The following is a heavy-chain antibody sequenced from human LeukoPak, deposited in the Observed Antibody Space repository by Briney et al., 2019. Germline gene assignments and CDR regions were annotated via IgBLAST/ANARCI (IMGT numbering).Heavy chain of an antibody. CDR1: GFTFSNAW. J-gene: IGHJ6*04. CDR2: IKSKTDGGTT. V-gene: IGHV3-15*01. Sequence: AGSLRLSCAASGFTFSNAWMSWVRQAPGKGREWVGRIKSKTDGGTTDYAAPVKGRFTISRDDSKNTLYLQMNSLKTEDTAVYYCTTTPLWFGELDNYYYYGMDVSGKGTTVTVSS. CDR3: TTTPLWFGELDNYYYYGMDV. D-gene: IGHD3-10*01.